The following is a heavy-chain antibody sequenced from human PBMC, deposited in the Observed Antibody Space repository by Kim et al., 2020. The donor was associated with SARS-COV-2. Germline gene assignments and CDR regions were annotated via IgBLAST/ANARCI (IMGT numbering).Heavy chain of an antibody. Sequence: GGSLRLSCAASGFTFSSDWMTLVRQAPGKGLEWVANIKQDGHQKYYVDSVKGRFTISRDNAKNSLYLQMNSLRAEDTAVYYCARDGDLYSSGKDAFDIWGQGTMVTVSS. CDR3: ARDGDLYSSGKDAFDI. CDR2: IKQDGHQK. V-gene: IGHV3-7*01. D-gene: IGHD6-19*01. J-gene: IGHJ3*02. CDR1: GFTFSSDW.